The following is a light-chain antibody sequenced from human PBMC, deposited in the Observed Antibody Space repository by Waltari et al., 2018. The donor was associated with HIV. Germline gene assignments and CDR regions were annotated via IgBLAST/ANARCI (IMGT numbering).Light chain of an antibody. V-gene: IGKV1-33*01. Sequence: DIQITQSPSSLSASVGDRVTITCQASHYIDNCLSWYQQKPGKAPQRLIYDASNVETGGSARFRGSGYGTQFSFSISRLYPEDIATYDCQQYENLHDSFGQGTNLEL. CDR3: QQYENLHDS. J-gene: IGKJ2*03. CDR1: HYIDNC. CDR2: DAS.